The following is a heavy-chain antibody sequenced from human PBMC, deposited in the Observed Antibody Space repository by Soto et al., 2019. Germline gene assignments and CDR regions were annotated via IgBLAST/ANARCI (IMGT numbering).Heavy chain of an antibody. J-gene: IGHJ4*02. D-gene: IGHD2-15*01. CDR3: ARGYCNGGSCYPGIY. V-gene: IGHV3-48*02. CDR1: GFTFNSYS. CDR2: ITGSSSAI. Sequence: EVHLVESGGGSVQPGGSLRLSCAASGFTFNSYSMHWVRQAPGKGLEWVSYITGSSSAIYYADSVKGRFTISRDNAKNSLSLQRKRLRDEDTAVYYCARGYCNGGSCYPGIYWGQGTLVRVSS.